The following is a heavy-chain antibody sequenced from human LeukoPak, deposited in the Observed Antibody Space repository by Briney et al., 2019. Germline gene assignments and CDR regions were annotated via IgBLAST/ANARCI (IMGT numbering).Heavy chain of an antibody. J-gene: IGHJ4*02. CDR1: GFTFSSYG. D-gene: IGHD6-13*01. CDR2: ISYDGSNK. V-gene: IGHV3-30*18. CDR3: ANSRPGIAPDY. Sequence: GGSLRPSCAASGFTFSSYGMHWVRQAPGKGLEWVAVISYDGSNKYYADSVKGRFTISRDNSKNTLYLQMNSLRAEDTAVYYCANSRPGIAPDYWGQGTLVTVSS.